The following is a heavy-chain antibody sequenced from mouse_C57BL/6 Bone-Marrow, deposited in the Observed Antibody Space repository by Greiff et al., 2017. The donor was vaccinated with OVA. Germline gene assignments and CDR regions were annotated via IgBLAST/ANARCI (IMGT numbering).Heavy chain of an antibody. CDR3: ARAHDYYGSSFDY. CDR1: GYAFTNYL. J-gene: IGHJ2*01. D-gene: IGHD1-1*01. V-gene: IGHV1-54*01. Sequence: VKLQQSGAELVRPGTSVKVSCKASGYAFTNYLIEWVKQRPGQGLEWIGVINPGSGGTNYNEKFKGKATLTADKSSSTAYMQLSSLTSEDSAVYFCARAHDYYGSSFDYWGQGTTLTVSS. CDR2: INPGSGGT.